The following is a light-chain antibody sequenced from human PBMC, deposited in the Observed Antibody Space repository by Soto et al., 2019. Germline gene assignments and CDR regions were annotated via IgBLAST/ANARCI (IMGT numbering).Light chain of an antibody. V-gene: IGLV1-40*01. Sequence: QSVLTQPPSVSGAPGQRVTISCTGSSSNIGAGYDVHWYQQLPGTAPKLLIYGNSNRPSGVPDRFSGSKSGTSASLAITGLQAEDEADYYCQSYDISLSGSWVVFGGGTQLTV. CDR2: GNS. CDR3: QSYDISLSGSWVV. J-gene: IGLJ2*01. CDR1: SSNIGAGYD.